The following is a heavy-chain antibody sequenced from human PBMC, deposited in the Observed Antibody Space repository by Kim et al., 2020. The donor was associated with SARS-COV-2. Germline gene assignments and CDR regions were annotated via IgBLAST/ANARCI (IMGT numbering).Heavy chain of an antibody. D-gene: IGHD3-22*01. Sequence: GGSLRLSCAASGFTFSSYEMNWVRQAPGKGLEWVSYISSSGSTIYYADSVKGRFTISRDNAKNSLYLQMNSLRAEDTAVYYCAREKIVVVYHLYYYYGMDVWGQGTTVTVSS. CDR1: GFTFSSYE. V-gene: IGHV3-48*03. CDR2: ISSSGSTI. CDR3: AREKIVVVYHLYYYYGMDV. J-gene: IGHJ6*02.